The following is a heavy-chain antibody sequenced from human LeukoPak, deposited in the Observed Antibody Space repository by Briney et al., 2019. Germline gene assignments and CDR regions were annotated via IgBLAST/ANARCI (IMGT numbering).Heavy chain of an antibody. J-gene: IGHJ4*02. V-gene: IGHV1-2*02. Sequence: ASVKVSCKTSGYTFTGYHVHWVRQAPGQGLEWMGWLNANSGGTKYAQKFQGRVTMTRDTSIGTDYMELTSLVSDDTAVYYCARDPYDGNYYFDYWGQETLVTVAS. CDR1: GYTFTGYH. CDR3: ARDPYDGNYYFDY. CDR2: LNANSGGT. D-gene: IGHD3-3*01.